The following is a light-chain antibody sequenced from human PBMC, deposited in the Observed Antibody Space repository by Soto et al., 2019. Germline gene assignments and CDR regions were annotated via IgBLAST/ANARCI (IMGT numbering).Light chain of an antibody. Sequence: QSALTQPPSASGSPGQSVTISCTGTSSDVGQYNFVSWYQQHPGKAPKLMTYEVSKRPSGVPDRFSGSKSGNTDSLTVSGLQAEDEAYYYCYSYAGNSNSVFGGGTKLTVI. J-gene: IGLJ3*02. CDR1: SSDVGQYNF. CDR2: EVS. CDR3: YSYAGNSNSV. V-gene: IGLV2-8*01.